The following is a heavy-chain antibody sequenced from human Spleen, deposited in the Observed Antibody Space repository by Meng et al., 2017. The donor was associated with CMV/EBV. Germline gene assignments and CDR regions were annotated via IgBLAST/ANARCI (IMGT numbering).Heavy chain of an antibody. CDR1: GGSFSGYY. D-gene: IGHD5-12*01. Sequence: LQQWGAGLLKPSETLSLTCAVYGGSFSGYYWSWIRQPPGKGLEWIGSIYYSGSTYYNPSLRSRVTMSLDTSKNQFSLKLSSVTATDTAVYYCARHDGGYGDYFDHWGQGTLVTVSS. J-gene: IGHJ4*02. CDR3: ARHDGGYGDYFDH. CDR2: IYYSGST. V-gene: IGHV4-34*01.